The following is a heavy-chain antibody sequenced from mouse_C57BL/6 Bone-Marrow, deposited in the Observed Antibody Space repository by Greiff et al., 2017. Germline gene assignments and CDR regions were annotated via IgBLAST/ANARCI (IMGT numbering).Heavy chain of an antibody. D-gene: IGHD2-4*01. CDR3: ARSIYYDYDGFDY. J-gene: IGHJ2*01. CDR1: GYTFTSYW. Sequence: QVQLQQPGAELVMPGASVKLSCKASGYTFTSYWMHWVKQRPGQGLEWIGELDPSDSYTNYNQKFKGKSTLTVDKSSSTAYMQLSSLTSEDSAVYYCARSIYYDYDGFDYWGQGTTLTVSS. V-gene: IGHV1-69*01. CDR2: LDPSDSYT.